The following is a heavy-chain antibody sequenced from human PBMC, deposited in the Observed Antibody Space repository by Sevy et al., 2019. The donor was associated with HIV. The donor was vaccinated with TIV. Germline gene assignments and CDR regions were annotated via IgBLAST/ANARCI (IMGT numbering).Heavy chain of an antibody. J-gene: IGHJ6*02. CDR3: ASSYFDSSGYCPLVCYGMDV. CDR1: GGTFLNYA. D-gene: IGHD3-22*01. Sequence: ASVKVSCKASGGTFLNYAVTWVRQAPGQGLEWMGGFIPIFDTTNSAQKFQGRVTLTADGSTSTAYMELSSLRSEDTAVYYFASSYFDSSGYCPLVCYGMDVWGQGTTVTVSS. V-gene: IGHV1-69*13. CDR2: FIPIFDTT.